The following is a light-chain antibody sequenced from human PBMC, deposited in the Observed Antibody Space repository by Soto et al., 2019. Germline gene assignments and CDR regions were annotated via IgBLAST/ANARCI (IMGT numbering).Light chain of an antibody. Sequence: QSVLTQPASVSGSPGQSITISCTGTTSEVGDYNYVSWYQQLPGKAPKLIIYDVSNRPSGVSNRFSASKSANAASLTISRLQADDEADYYCTSYTSSSTLDVFGTGTKLTVL. V-gene: IGLV2-14*03. CDR2: DVS. J-gene: IGLJ1*01. CDR3: TSYTSSSTLDV. CDR1: TSEVGDYNY.